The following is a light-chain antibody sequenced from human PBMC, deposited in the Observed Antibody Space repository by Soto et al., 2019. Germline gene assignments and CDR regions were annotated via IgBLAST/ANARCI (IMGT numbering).Light chain of an antibody. CDR3: SSYAGSNYPYV. CDR1: SSDVGYYNH. CDR2: DVS. V-gene: IGLV2-8*01. J-gene: IGLJ1*01. Sequence: QSVLTQPPSASGSPGQSVTIACTGTSSDVGYYNHVSWYQQPPGKAPKLLIYDVSKRPSGVPDRFSGSKSGNTASLTVSGLQAEDEGDYYCSSYAGSNYPYVFGTGTKVTVL.